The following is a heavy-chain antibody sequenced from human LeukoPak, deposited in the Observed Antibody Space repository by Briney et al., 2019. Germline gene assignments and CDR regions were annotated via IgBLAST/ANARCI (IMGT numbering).Heavy chain of an antibody. CDR3: ARDQRGSYYYYYYGMDV. CDR2: INPSGGST. V-gene: IGHV1-46*01. J-gene: IGHJ6*02. Sequence: GASVKVSCKASGYTFTRYYMHWVRQAPGQGREGMGMINPSGGSTSYAQKFQGRVTMTRHTSTSTVYMELSSLRSEDTAVYYCARDQRGSYYYYYYGMDVWGQGTTVTVSS. D-gene: IGHD1-26*01. CDR1: GYTFTRYY.